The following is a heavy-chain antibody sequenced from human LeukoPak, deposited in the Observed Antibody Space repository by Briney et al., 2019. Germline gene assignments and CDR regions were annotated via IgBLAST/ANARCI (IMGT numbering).Heavy chain of an antibody. CDR1: GYTFTSYG. J-gene: IGHJ6*03. CDR2: ISAYNGNT. Sequence: ASVKVSCKASGYTFTSYGISWVRQAPGQGLEWMGWISAYNGNTNYAQKLQGRVTMTTDTSTSTAYMELRSLRSDDTAVYYCARDHEPVAGTYYYYYYMDVWGKGTTVTVSS. V-gene: IGHV1-18*01. D-gene: IGHD6-19*01. CDR3: ARDHEPVAGTYYYYYYMDV.